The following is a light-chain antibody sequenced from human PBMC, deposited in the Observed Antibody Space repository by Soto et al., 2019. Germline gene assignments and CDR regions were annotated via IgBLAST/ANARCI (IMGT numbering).Light chain of an antibody. Sequence: EIVLTQSPGTLSLFPGDRATLSCRASQRVSNSYLAWFQQKPGQAPRLLIYDASSRAAGVPDRVSGGGSGTDFTLNISALAPEDFALSFCQQYERPPFAFGQGTRLEI. J-gene: IGKJ2*01. CDR2: DAS. CDR3: QQYERPPFA. V-gene: IGKV3-20*01. CDR1: QRVSNSY.